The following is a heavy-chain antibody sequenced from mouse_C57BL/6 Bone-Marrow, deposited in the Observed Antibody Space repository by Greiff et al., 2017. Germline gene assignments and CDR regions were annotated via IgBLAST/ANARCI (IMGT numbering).Heavy chain of an antibody. D-gene: IGHD1-1*01. Sequence: QVQLQQSGPELVKPGASVKISCKASGYAFSSSWMNWVKQRPGKGLEWIGRIYPGDGDTNYNGKFKGKATLTADKSSSTAYMQLSSLTSEDSAVYFCACNYYGSSYAMDYWGQGTSVTVSS. V-gene: IGHV1-82*01. CDR3: ACNYYGSSYAMDY. CDR2: IYPGDGDT. J-gene: IGHJ4*01. CDR1: GYAFSSSW.